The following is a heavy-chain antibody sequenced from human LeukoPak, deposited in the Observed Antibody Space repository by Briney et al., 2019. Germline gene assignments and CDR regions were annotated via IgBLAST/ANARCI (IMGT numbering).Heavy chain of an antibody. V-gene: IGHV4-59*01. CDR1: GGSISSYY. Sequence: SETLSLTCTVSGGSISSYYWSWIRQPPGKGLEWVGYIYYSGSTNYNHSLKSRVTISVDTSKNQFSLKLSSVTAADTAVYYCARYDRGFGASFDPWGQGTLVTVSS. CDR3: ARYDRGFGASFDP. CDR2: IYYSGST. D-gene: IGHD3-10*01. J-gene: IGHJ5*02.